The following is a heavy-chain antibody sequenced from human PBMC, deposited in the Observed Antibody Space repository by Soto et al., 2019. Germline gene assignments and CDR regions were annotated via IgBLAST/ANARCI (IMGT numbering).Heavy chain of an antibody. Sequence: PSETLSLSCTVSGGSISSYYWSWIRQPPGKGLEWIGYIYYSGSTNYNPSLKSRVTISVDTSKNQFSLKLSSVTAADTAVYYCGVYRYYYDSSGYLVGWFDPWGQGTLVTVS. D-gene: IGHD3-22*01. V-gene: IGHV4-59*01. J-gene: IGHJ5*02. CDR2: IYYSGST. CDR1: GGSISSYY. CDR3: GVYRYYYDSSGYLVGWFDP.